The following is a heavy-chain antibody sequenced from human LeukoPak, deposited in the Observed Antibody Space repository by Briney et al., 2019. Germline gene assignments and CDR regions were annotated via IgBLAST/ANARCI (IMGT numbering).Heavy chain of an antibody. CDR1: GFTFSSYA. Sequence: PGGSLRLSCAASGFTFSSYAMSWVRQAPGKGLEWVSAISGSGGSTYYADSVKGRFTISRDNSKDTLYLQMNSLRAEDTAVYYCAKAVGYCSSTCEAYFDYWGQGTLVTVSS. V-gene: IGHV3-23*01. D-gene: IGHD2-2*01. CDR2: ISGSGGST. CDR3: AKAVGYCSSTCEAYFDY. J-gene: IGHJ4*02.